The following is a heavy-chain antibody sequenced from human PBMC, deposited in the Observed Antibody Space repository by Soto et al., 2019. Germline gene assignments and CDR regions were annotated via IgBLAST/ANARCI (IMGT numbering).Heavy chain of an antibody. V-gene: IGHV3-23*04. D-gene: IGHD2-8*01. CDR3: AEANGPSGTNYWYFDL. Sequence: EVQLVESGGDLVQPGGSLRLSCAASGFTLTRNSMHWVRQTPGKGLEWVSGVSNGGDYIFYADSVKGRFTISRDHSKKPLHLLMTGLSADAAAVYCGAEANGPSGTNYWYFDLWGRGTRVTVSS. CDR1: GFTLTRNS. J-gene: IGHJ2*01. CDR2: VSNGGDYI.